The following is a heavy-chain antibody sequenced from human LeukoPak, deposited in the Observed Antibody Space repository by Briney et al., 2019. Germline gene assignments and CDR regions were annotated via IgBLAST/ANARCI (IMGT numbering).Heavy chain of an antibody. J-gene: IGHJ6*02. V-gene: IGHV1-18*04. CDR2: ISAYNGNT. CDR1: GYTFTGYY. Sequence: ASVKVSCKASGYTFTGYYMHWVRQAPGQGLEWMGWISAYNGNTNYAQKLQGRVTMTTDTSTSTAYMELSSLRSEDTAVYYCARGRPYDLWSGYYTQYYYGMDVWGQGTTVTVSS. CDR3: ARGRPYDLWSGYYTQYYYGMDV. D-gene: IGHD3-3*01.